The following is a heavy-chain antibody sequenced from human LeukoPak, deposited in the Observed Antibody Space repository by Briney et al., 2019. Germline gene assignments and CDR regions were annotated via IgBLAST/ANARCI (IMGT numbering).Heavy chain of an antibody. CDR3: ARRKRWLQFSFDP. CDR2: IYHSGST. V-gene: IGHV4-34*01. Sequence: SETLSLTCAVYGGSFSGYYWSWIRQPPGKGLEWIGSIYHSGSTYYNPSLKSRVTISVDTSKNQFSLKLSSVTAADTAVYYCARRKRWLQFSFDPWGQGTLVTVSS. J-gene: IGHJ5*02. D-gene: IGHD5-24*01. CDR1: GGSFSGYY.